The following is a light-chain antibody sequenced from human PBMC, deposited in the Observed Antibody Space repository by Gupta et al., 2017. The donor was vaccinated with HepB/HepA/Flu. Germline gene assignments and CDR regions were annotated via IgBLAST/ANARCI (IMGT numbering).Light chain of an antibody. J-gene: IGKJ1*01. V-gene: IGKV1-39*01. Sequence: EIQMTQSPSSLSASIGDRVTITCRASQSISSYLNWYQQKPGKDPKLLIYAASSLQSGVPSRFSGSGSGTDFTLTISSLQPEDFAIYYCQQSYSTPWTFGQGTKVEIK. CDR1: QSISSY. CDR2: AAS. CDR3: QQSYSTPWT.